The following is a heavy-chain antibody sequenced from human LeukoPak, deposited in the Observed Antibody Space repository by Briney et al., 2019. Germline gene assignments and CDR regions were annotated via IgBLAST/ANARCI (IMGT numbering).Heavy chain of an antibody. J-gene: IGHJ4*02. V-gene: IGHV4-59*01. D-gene: IGHD1-26*01. Sequence: SETLSLTCTVSGGSISSYYWSWIRQPPGKGLEWIGYIYYSGSTNYNPSLKSRVTISVDTSKNQFSLKLSSVTAADTAVYYCASDNSDGGAAYYFDYWGQGTLVTVSS. CDR1: GGSISSYY. CDR2: IYYSGST. CDR3: ASDNSDGGAAYYFDY.